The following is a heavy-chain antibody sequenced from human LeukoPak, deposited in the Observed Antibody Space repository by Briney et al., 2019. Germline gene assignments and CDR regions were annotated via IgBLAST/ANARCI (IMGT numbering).Heavy chain of an antibody. J-gene: IGHJ6*02. D-gene: IGHD3-10*01. CDR2: ISYDGSNK. CDR3: AKGGLLLWFGELLSPYGMDV. V-gene: IGHV3-30*18. CDR1: GFTFSSYG. Sequence: GRSLRLPCAASGFTFSSYGMHWVRQAPGKGLEWVAVISYDGSNKYYADSVKGRFTISRDNSKNTLYLQMNSLRAEDTAVYYCAKGGLLLWFGELLSPYGMDVWGQGTTVTVSS.